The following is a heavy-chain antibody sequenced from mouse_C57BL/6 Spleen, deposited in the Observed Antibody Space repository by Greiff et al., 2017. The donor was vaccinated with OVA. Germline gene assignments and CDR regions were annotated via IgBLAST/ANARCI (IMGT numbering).Heavy chain of an antibody. V-gene: IGHV2-6-1*01. Sequence: VQLVESGPGLVAPSQSLSITCTVSGFSLTSYGVHWVRQPPGKGLEWLVVIWSDGSTTYNSALKSRLSISTDTSNSHVFLKMNSLQTEDTAMYYCARHRGRYGFDYWGQGTTLTVSS. CDR2: IWSDGST. CDR3: ARHRGRYGFDY. J-gene: IGHJ2*01. D-gene: IGHD1-1*02. CDR1: GFSLTSYG.